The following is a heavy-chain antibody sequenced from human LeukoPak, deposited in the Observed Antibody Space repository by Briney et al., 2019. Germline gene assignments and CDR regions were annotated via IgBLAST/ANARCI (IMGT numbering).Heavy chain of an antibody. CDR2: ISGGSTYI. CDR1: GFTFSSYT. D-gene: IGHD2-21*02. Sequence: GGSLRLSCAASGFTFSSYTMNWVRQAPGKGLEWVSSISGGSTYIYYADSLKGRFTFSRDNAENSLYLQMNSLRAEDTAVYYCAREGSSFCAGDCTGLYNWFDPWGQGTLVTVSS. J-gene: IGHJ5*02. V-gene: IGHV3-21*01. CDR3: AREGSSFCAGDCTGLYNWFDP.